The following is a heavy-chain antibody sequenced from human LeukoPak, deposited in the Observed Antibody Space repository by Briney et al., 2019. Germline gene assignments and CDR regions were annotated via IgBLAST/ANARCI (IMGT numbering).Heavy chain of an antibody. Sequence: RPSETLSLTCTVPGGSISSYYWTWIRQSAGKGLEWIGRINTSGSPNYNPSLRSRVTVSVNTSKNQFSLNLTSVTAAETAVYSCAREGGDPRWLDPWGQGTLVIVSS. J-gene: IGHJ5*02. CDR2: INTSGSP. V-gene: IGHV4-4*07. CDR3: AREGGDPRWLDP. CDR1: GGSISSYY. D-gene: IGHD6-25*01.